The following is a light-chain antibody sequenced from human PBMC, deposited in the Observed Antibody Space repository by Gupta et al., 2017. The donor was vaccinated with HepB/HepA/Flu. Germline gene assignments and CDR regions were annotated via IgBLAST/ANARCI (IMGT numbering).Light chain of an antibody. J-gene: IGLJ3*02. V-gene: IGLV7-43*01. CDR2: GAS. Sequence: QTVVTQEPSLTVSPGGTVTLTCASNTGAVTSGYYPNWFQQKPGQAPRALIYGASNKHSWTPARFSGSLLGGKAALTLSGVQPEDEAEYYCLLYYGGLGVFGGGTKLTVL. CDR3: LLYYGGLGV. CDR1: TGAVTSGYY.